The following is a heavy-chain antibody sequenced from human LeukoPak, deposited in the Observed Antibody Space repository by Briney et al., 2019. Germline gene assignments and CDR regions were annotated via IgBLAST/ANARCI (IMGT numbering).Heavy chain of an antibody. CDR2: IRSKAYGGTT. D-gene: IGHD5-24*01. J-gene: IGHJ6*03. CDR1: GFTFGDYP. Sequence: PGGSLRLSCTASGFTFGDYPMSWVRQAPGKGLEWVGFIRSKAYGGTTEYAASVKGRFTISRDDSKSIAYLQMNSLKTEDTAVYYCTRDKPSRDGYNFLYYYYYYMDVWGKGTTVTVSS. CDR3: TRDKPSRDGYNFLYYYYYYMDV. V-gene: IGHV3-49*04.